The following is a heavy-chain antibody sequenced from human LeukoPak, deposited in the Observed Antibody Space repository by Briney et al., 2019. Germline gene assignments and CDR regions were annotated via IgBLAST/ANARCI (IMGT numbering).Heavy chain of an antibody. CDR2: IIPIFGTA. CDR3: ARGNLPTGYFDL. V-gene: IGHV1-69*01. CDR1: GGTFSSYA. Sequence: SSVKVSCKASGGTFSSYAISWVRQAPGQGLEWMGGIIPIFGTANYAQKFQSRVTITADESTSTAYMELSSLRSEDTAVYYCARGNLPTGYFDLWGRGTLVTVSS. J-gene: IGHJ2*01. D-gene: IGHD1-14*01.